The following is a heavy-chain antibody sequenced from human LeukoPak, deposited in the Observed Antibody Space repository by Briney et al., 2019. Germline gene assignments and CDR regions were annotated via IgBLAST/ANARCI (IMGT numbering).Heavy chain of an antibody. Sequence: ASVKVSCKASGGTFISYAISWVRQAPGQGLEWMGRIIPILGRANYAQKFQGRVTITADKSTSTAYMELSSLRSEDTAVYYCARDVYQGGYSYGPEGYYGMDVWGQGTTVTVSS. J-gene: IGHJ6*02. CDR1: GGTFISYA. CDR3: ARDVYQGGYSYGPEGYYGMDV. D-gene: IGHD5-18*01. V-gene: IGHV1-69*04. CDR2: IIPILGRA.